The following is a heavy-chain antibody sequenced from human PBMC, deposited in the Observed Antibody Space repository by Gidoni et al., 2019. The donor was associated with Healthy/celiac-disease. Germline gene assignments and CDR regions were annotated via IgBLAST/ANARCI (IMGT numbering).Heavy chain of an antibody. Sequence: LEWVANIKQDGSEKYYVDSVKGRFTISRDNAKNSLYLQMNSLRAEDTAVYYCARDRYCTNGVCYLFDSWGQGTLVTVSS. CDR3: ARDRYCTNGVCYLFDS. CDR2: IKQDGSEK. J-gene: IGHJ4*02. D-gene: IGHD2-8*01. V-gene: IGHV3-7*03.